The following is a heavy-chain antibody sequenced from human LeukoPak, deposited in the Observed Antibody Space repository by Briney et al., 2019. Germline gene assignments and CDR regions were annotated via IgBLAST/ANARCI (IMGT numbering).Heavy chain of an antibody. Sequence: SETLSLTCTVSGGSISNYYWSWIRQPPGKGLEWIGSFYNSGSTKHNPSLKSRVTISADTSKNQFSLKLSSVTAADTAVYYCARDFGYYYDSGGYSPYYFDYWGQGTLVTVSS. J-gene: IGHJ4*02. D-gene: IGHD3-22*01. CDR2: FYNSGST. CDR1: GGSISNYY. V-gene: IGHV4-4*08. CDR3: ARDFGYYYDSGGYSPYYFDY.